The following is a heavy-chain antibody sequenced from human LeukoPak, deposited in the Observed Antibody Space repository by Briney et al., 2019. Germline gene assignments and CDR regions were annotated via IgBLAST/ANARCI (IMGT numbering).Heavy chain of an antibody. CDR1: GGSISSGGYY. Sequence: SETLSLTCTVSGGSISSGGYYWSWIRQHPGKGLEWIGYIYYSGSTYYNPSLKSRVTISVDTSKNQFSLKLSSVTAADTAVYYCARAVKLLWFGETFDYWGQGTLVTVSS. CDR2: IYYSGST. CDR3: ARAVKLLWFGETFDY. D-gene: IGHD3-10*01. J-gene: IGHJ4*02. V-gene: IGHV4-31*03.